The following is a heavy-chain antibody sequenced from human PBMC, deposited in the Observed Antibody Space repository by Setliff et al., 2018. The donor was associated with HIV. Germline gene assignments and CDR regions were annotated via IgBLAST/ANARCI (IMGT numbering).Heavy chain of an antibody. V-gene: IGHV4-4*07. D-gene: IGHD3-10*01. CDR2: VYASAYS. Sequence: SETLSLTCTVSGDSIGDYYWNWIRQPAGKGLEWIGRVYASAYSNYNPSLKSRVTMSVDTSQNQFSLKLRSVNAADTAVYYCARDWVTRSNYYGSGSPWYFDLWGRGTLVTVS. CDR1: GDSIGDYY. J-gene: IGHJ2*01. CDR3: ARDWVTRSNYYGSGSPWYFDL.